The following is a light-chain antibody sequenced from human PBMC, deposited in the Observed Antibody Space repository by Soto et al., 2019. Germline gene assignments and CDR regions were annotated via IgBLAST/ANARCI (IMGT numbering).Light chain of an antibody. CDR1: QSISSW. Sequence: DIQMTRSPSTLSASVGDRVIITCRASQSISSWLAWYLQKPGKAPKLLIYKASSLASGVPSRFSGSGSGTEFTLTISSLQPDDFATYYCQQYNSYPWTFGQGTKVEIK. CDR2: KAS. V-gene: IGKV1-5*03. CDR3: QQYNSYPWT. J-gene: IGKJ1*01.